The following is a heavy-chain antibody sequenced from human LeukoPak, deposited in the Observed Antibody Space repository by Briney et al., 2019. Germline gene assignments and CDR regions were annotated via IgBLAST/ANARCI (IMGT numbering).Heavy chain of an antibody. CDR3: ARVGITGTTGFDY. CDR2: ISSNGGST. Sequence: GGSLRLSCAASGFTFSSYGMHWVLQAPGKGLEYVSAISSNGGSTYYANSVKGRFTISRDNSKNTLYLQMGSLRAEDMAVYYCARVGITGTTGFDYWGQGTLVTVSS. CDR1: GFTFSSYG. J-gene: IGHJ4*02. V-gene: IGHV3-64*01. D-gene: IGHD1-7*01.